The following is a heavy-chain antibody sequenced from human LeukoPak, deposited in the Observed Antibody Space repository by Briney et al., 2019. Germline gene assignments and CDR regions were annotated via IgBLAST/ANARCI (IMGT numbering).Heavy chain of an antibody. V-gene: IGHV4-4*07. D-gene: IGHD3-22*01. CDR1: GGSISNYY. CDR3: ARQAYDTGYDAFDI. CDR2: IYSSGST. J-gene: IGHJ3*02. Sequence: KPSETLSLTCTVSGGSISNYYWSWIRQPAGKGLEWIGRIYSSGSTNYNPSLKSRVTMSVDTSKNQFSLKLSSATAADTAVYYCARQAYDTGYDAFDIWGQGTIVTVSS.